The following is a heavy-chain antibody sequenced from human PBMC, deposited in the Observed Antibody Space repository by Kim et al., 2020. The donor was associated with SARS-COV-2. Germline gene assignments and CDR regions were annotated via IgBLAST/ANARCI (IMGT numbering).Heavy chain of an antibody. J-gene: IGHJ5*02. Sequence: SETLSLTCTVSGDSMSQGGYYWSWLRQRPGRGLEWIGNTYYSGTTDYTPSLKGRLTISIDTARNQFFLTLTSVPAADTAVYYCGRCFQPVPIFGEVRNNWLGPWGQGILVAVS. CDR3: GRCFQPVPIFGEVRNNWLGP. CDR2: TYYSGTT. V-gene: IGHV4-31*03. CDR1: GDSMSQGGYY. D-gene: IGHD3-3*01.